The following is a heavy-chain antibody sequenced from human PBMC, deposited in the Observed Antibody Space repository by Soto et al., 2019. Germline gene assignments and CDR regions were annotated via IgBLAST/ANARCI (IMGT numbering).Heavy chain of an antibody. Sequence: GGYLRLSCAASGFTFSGYAMHWVRQTPGKGLEWVAVISYDGSNKYYADSVQGRVAISRDDAQKTLYLQIHSLRAEDTAVYYCARGGRYFYYRSGYALFDYCGQGTVVTVSS. CDR2: ISYDGSNK. CDR3: ARGGRYFYYRSGYALFDY. CDR1: GFTFSGYA. J-gene: IGHJ4*02. D-gene: IGHD3-22*01. V-gene: IGHV3-30*09.